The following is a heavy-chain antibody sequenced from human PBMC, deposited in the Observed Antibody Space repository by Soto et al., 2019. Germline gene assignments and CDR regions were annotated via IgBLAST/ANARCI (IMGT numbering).Heavy chain of an antibody. CDR3: ARKLSSLTTIWFDP. J-gene: IGHJ5*02. V-gene: IGHV3-11*01. D-gene: IGHD5-12*01. CDR1: GFTFSDYY. Sequence: GGSLSLSCAASGFTFSDYYMSWIRQAPGKGLEWVSYISSSGSTIYYADSVKGRFTISRDNAKNSLYLQMNSLRAEDTAVYYCARKLSSLTTIWFDPWGQGTLVTVSS. CDR2: ISSSGSTI.